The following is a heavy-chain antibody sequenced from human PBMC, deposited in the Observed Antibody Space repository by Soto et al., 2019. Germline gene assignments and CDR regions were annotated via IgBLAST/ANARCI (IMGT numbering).Heavy chain of an antibody. CDR3: ARGADSKVQWLVHFDY. D-gene: IGHD6-19*01. CDR1: GFTFSSYS. V-gene: IGHV3-21*01. CDR2: ISSSSSYI. J-gene: IGHJ4*02. Sequence: GGSLRLSCAASGFTFSSYSMNWVRQAPGKGLEWVSSISSSSSYIYYADSVKGRFTISRDNAKNSLYLQMNSLRAEDTVVYYCARGADSKVQWLVHFDYWGQGTLVTVSS.